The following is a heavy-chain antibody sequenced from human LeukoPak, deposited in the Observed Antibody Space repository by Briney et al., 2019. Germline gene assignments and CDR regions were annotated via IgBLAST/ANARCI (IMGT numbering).Heavy chain of an antibody. Sequence: ASVKVSCKASGFTFTGYYMHWVRQAPGQGLEWMGWINPNSGGTNYAQKFQGRVTITRDTSISTAYMELSRLRSDDTAVYYCARDLAAAASVDYWGQGTLVTVSS. CDR2: INPNSGGT. CDR3: ARDLAAAASVDY. D-gene: IGHD6-13*01. V-gene: IGHV1-2*02. CDR1: GFTFTGYY. J-gene: IGHJ4*02.